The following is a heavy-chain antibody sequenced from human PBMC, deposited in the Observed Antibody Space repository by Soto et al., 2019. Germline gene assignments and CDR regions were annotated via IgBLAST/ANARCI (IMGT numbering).Heavy chain of an antibody. D-gene: IGHD6-6*01. CDR2: IIPIFGTA. V-gene: IGHV1-69*13. Sequence: ASVKVSCKASGGTFSSYAISWVRQAPGQGLEWMGGIIPIFGTANYAQKFQGRVTITADESKSTAYMELSSLRSEDTAVYYCARKGVADRPPSYYYYGMDVWGQGTTVTLS. CDR3: ARKGVADRPPSYYYYGMDV. CDR1: GGTFSSYA. J-gene: IGHJ6*02.